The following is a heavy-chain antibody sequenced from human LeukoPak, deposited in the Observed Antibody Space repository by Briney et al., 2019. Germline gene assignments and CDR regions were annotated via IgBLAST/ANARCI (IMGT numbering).Heavy chain of an antibody. J-gene: IGHJ6*01. CDR3: ARDRPKAERWLQSYYYYGMDV. Sequence: VKVSCKASGYTFNSYGISWLRQAPGQRIEGMGWISDYNGNTNYAQKLKGRVTNTTDTSTSTAYMELRSLRSDDTAVYYCARDRPKAERWLQSYYYYGMDVCGQGTTVTVSS. CDR2: ISDYNGNT. CDR1: GYTFNSYG. D-gene: IGHD5-24*01. V-gene: IGHV1-18*01.